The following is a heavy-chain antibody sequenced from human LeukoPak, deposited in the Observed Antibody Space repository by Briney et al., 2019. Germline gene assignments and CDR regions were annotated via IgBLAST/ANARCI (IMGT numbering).Heavy chain of an antibody. CDR1: GGSISSSNW. J-gene: IGHJ4*02. D-gene: IGHD3-16*01. CDR2: INHSGST. V-gene: IGHV4-4*02. Sequence: PSGTLSLTCAVSGGSISSSNWWSWVRQPPGKGLEWIGEINHSGSTNYNPSLKSRVTISVDTSKNQFSLKLSSVTAADTAVYYCARDNDSRDPPHFDYWGQGTLVTVSS. CDR3: ARDNDSRDPPHFDY.